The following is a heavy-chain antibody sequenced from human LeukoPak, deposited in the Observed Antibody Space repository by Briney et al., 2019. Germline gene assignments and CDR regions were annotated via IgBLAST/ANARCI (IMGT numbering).Heavy chain of an antibody. D-gene: IGHD2/OR15-2a*01. Sequence: PGGSLRLSCAASGFTFNSYWMNWVRQAPGKGLEWVSAISNSGGSTYYADSVKGRFTISRDNSKNTLYLQMNSLRAEDTAVYYCAKDRTHYVLSWLDYWGQGTLVTVSS. CDR3: AKDRTHYVLSWLDY. J-gene: IGHJ4*02. CDR2: ISNSGGST. CDR1: GFTFNSYW. V-gene: IGHV3-23*01.